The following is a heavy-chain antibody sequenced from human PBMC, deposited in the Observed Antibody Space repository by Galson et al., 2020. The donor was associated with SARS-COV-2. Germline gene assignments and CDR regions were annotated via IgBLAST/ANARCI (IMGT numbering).Heavy chain of an antibody. J-gene: IGHJ4*02. CDR1: GFTFDDYA. CDR3: AKDLSSSSWYAPFDY. Sequence: SLKISCAASGFTFDDYAMHWVRQAPGKGLEWVSGISWNSGSIGYADSVKGRFTISRDNAKNSLYLQMNSLRAEDTALYYCAKDLSSSSWYAPFDYWGQGTLVTVSS. V-gene: IGHV3-9*01. CDR2: ISWNSGSI. D-gene: IGHD6-13*01.